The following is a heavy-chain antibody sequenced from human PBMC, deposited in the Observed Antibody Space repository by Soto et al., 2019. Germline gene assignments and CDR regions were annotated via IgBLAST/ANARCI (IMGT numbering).Heavy chain of an antibody. J-gene: IGHJ3*02. CDR3: AGSHRDDAFDI. CDR2: IKQDGSEK. Sequence: EVQLVESGGGLVQPGGSLRLSCAASGFTFSSYWMSWVRQAPGKGLEWVANIKQDGSEKYYVDSVKGRFTISRDNAKNSLYLQMNSLRAEDTAVYYCAGSHRDDAFDIWGQGTMVTVSS. CDR1: GFTFSSYW. V-gene: IGHV3-7*01.